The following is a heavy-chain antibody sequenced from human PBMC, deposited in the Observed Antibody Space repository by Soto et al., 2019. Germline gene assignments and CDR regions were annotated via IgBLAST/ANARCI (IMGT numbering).Heavy chain of an antibody. CDR2: ISYDGSNK. D-gene: IGHD5-18*01. J-gene: IGHJ4*02. CDR1: GFTFSSYA. Sequence: QVQLVESGGGVVQPGRSLRLSCAASGFTFSSYAMHWVRQAPGKGLEWVAVISYDGSNKYYADSVKGRFTISRDNSKNTLYLQMNSLRAEDTAVYYCARGLQAMGALEFDYWGQGTLVTVSS. V-gene: IGHV3-30-3*01. CDR3: ARGLQAMGALEFDY.